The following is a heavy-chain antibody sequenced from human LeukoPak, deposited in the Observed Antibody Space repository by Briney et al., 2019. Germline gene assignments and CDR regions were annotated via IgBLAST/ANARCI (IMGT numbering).Heavy chain of an antibody. Sequence: SETLSLTCSVSGYFSTGYYWGWIRQPPGKGLEWMASIRPDGHTYSNSSLRNQLTISADMSRNEFSLKLNSLTAADTAVYYCARQVATKGEWAFDVWGQGTVVTVSS. J-gene: IGHJ3*01. D-gene: IGHD5-12*01. V-gene: IGHV4-38-2*02. CDR2: IRPDGHT. CDR3: ARQVATKGEWAFDV. CDR1: GYFSTGYY.